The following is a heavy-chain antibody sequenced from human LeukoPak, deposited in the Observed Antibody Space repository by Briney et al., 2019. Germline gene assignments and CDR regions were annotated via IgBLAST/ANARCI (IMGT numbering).Heavy chain of an antibody. D-gene: IGHD1-26*01. CDR3: ARVFGGSSRDY. Sequence: GGSLRLSCAASGFIFSSFWMGWVRQAPGKGLEWVANIKGDGSKTFYVDSVKGRFTISRDNAKNSLYLQMNSLKAEDTAVYYCARVFGGSSRDYWGQGTLVTVSS. CDR1: GFIFSSFW. J-gene: IGHJ4*02. V-gene: IGHV3-7*01. CDR2: IKGDGSKT.